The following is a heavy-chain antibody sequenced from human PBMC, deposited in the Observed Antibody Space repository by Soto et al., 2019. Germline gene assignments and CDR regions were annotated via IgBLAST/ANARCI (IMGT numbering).Heavy chain of an antibody. CDR1: GGSISSGGYS. CDR3: ARDRGDGYNYDFDY. CDR2: IYHSGST. V-gene: IGHV4-30-2*01. Sequence: SETLSLTCAVSGGSISSGGYSWSWIRQPPGKGLEWIGYIYHSGSTYYNPSLKSRVTISVDRSKNQFSPKLSSVTAADTAVYYCARDRGDGYNYDFDYWGQGTLVTVSS. J-gene: IGHJ4*02. D-gene: IGHD5-12*01.